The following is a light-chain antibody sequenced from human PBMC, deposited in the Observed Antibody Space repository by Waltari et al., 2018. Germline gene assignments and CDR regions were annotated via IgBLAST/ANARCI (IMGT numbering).Light chain of an antibody. CDR2: EGS. CDR1: SSDVGGYNL. V-gene: IGLV2-23*01. Sequence: QSALTQPASVSGSPGQSITISCTGTSSDVGGYNLVSWYQQHPGTAPKLMIYEGSKRPSGVSNRFSGSKSGNTASLTISVLQAEDEADYYCCSYAGSSTLVFGGGTKLTVL. CDR3: CSYAGSSTLV. J-gene: IGLJ2*01.